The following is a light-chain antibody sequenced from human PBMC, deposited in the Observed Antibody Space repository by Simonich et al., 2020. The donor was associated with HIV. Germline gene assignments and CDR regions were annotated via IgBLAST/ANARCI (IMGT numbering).Light chain of an antibody. V-gene: IGLV1-51*01. Sequence: QSVLTQPPSVSAAPGQKVTISCSGSSSNIGNNYVSWYQPLPGTAPKLLIYDNNKRPQGIPDRFSGSKSGTSATLGITGLQTGDEADYYCGTWDSSLSAWVFGGGTKLTVL. CDR1: SSNIGNNY. CDR2: DNN. CDR3: GTWDSSLSAWV. J-gene: IGLJ2*01.